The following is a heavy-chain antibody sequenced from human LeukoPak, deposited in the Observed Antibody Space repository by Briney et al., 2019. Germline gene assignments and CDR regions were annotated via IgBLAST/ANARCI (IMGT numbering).Heavy chain of an antibody. CDR3: ARAPNYDFWSGYYGGGEAMDV. D-gene: IGHD3-3*01. J-gene: IGHJ6*03. CDR1: GYTFTSYG. Sequence: ASVKVSCKASGYTFTSYGISWVRQAPGQGLEWMGWISAYNGNTNYAQKLQGRVTMTTDTSTSTAYMELRSLRSDDTAVYYCARAPNYDFWSGYYGGGEAMDVWGKGTTVTVSS. CDR2: ISAYNGNT. V-gene: IGHV1-18*01.